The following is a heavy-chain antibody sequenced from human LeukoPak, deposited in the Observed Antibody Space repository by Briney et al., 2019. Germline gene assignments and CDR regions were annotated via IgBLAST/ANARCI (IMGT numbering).Heavy chain of an antibody. Sequence: GGSLRLSCAASGFTFSSYSMNWVRQAPGKGLEWVSSISGGSSYIYYADSVKGRFTISRDNTKKSPYLQMNSLRAEDTAVYYCARNGYSYEILQDDYYCYGMDVWGQGTTVTVSS. V-gene: IGHV3-21*01. CDR1: GFTFSSYS. CDR2: ISGGSSYI. J-gene: IGHJ6*02. CDR3: ARNGYSYEILQDDYYCYGMDV. D-gene: IGHD5-18*01.